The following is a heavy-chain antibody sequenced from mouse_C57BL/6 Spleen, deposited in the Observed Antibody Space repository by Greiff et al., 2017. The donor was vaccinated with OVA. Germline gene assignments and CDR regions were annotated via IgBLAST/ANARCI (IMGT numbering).Heavy chain of an antibody. CDR3: ARTLVDWYFDV. Sequence: EVKLVESGPGLVKPSQSLSLTCSVTGYSITSGYYWNWIRQFPGNKLEWMGYISYDGSNNYNPSLKNRISITRDTSKNQFFLKLNSVTTEDTATYYCARTLVDWYFDVWGTGTTVTVSS. CDR1: GYSITSGYY. D-gene: IGHD4-1*01. CDR2: ISYDGSN. J-gene: IGHJ1*03. V-gene: IGHV3-6*01.